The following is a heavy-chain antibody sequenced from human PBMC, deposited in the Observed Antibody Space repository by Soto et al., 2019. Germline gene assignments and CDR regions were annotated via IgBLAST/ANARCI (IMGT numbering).Heavy chain of an antibody. V-gene: IGHV3-48*01. CDR2: ISSSSSTI. Sequence: GGSLRLSCAASGFTFSSYSMNWVRQAPGKGLEWVSYISSSSSTIYYADSVKGRFTISRDNAKNSLYLQMNSLRAEDTAVYYCARDYYDILTGYPYWGQGTLVTVSS. CDR3: ARDYYDILTGYPY. J-gene: IGHJ4*02. D-gene: IGHD3-9*01. CDR1: GFTFSSYS.